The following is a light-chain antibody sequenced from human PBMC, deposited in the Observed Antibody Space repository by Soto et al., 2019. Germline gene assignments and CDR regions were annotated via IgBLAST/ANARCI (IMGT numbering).Light chain of an antibody. V-gene: IGLV2-14*01. CDR2: EVT. CDR1: SSDVGGYNY. Sequence: QSVLAQPASVSGSPGQSITISCTGTSSDVGGYNYVSWYQQHPGKAPKLLLSEVTDRAPGVSNRFSGSKSGDTASLTISGLQAEDEADYYCSSYTSASTVVFGGGTKVTVL. J-gene: IGLJ3*02. CDR3: SSYTSASTVV.